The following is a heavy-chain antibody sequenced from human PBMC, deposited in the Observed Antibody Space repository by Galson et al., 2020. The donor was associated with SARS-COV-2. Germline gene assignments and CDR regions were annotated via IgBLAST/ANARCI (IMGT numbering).Heavy chain of an antibody. CDR1: GYSISSGYS. D-gene: IGHD2-21*01. CDR3: ARIIVVTTTAKILHRRSNWFYP. CDR2: IYHNGTT. Sequence: ASETLSLTCSVSGYSISSGYSWGWVRQPPGRGLEWIGNIYHNGTTFYNTSLRSRATISVDTSKNQFSLDLNSVTAADTAVYYCARIIVVTTTAKILHRRSNWFYPWGQGILVTVSS. J-gene: IGHJ5*02. V-gene: IGHV4-38-2*02.